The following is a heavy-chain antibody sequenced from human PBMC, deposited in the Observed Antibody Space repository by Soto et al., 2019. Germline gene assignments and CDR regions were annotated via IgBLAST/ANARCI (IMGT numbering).Heavy chain of an antibody. D-gene: IGHD3-3*01. CDR1: GDSVSSNSAA. CDR3: ARESGTDFWSGYWDWGYYPTNYYGMAV. CDR2: TYYRSKWYN. V-gene: IGHV6-1*01. Sequence: PSQTLSLTCAISGDSVSSNSAAWNWIRQSPSRGLERLGRTYYRSKWYNDYAVSVKSRITINPDTSKNQFSLQLNSVTPEDTAVYYCARESGTDFWSGYWDWGYYPTNYYGMAVWGQGTTVTVS. J-gene: IGHJ6*02.